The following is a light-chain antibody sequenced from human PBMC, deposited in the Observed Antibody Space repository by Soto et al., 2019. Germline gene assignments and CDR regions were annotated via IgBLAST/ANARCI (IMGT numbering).Light chain of an antibody. CDR3: SSYADLNNLV. Sequence: QSALTQPPSASGSPGQSVTISCTGTSSDVGSYDCVSWYQQHPGKAPKLMIYEVTKRPSGVPDRFSGSKSGSTASLTVSGLQAEDEADYYCSSYADLNNLVFGGGTKLTVL. CDR2: EVT. V-gene: IGLV2-8*01. J-gene: IGLJ2*01. CDR1: SSDVGSYDC.